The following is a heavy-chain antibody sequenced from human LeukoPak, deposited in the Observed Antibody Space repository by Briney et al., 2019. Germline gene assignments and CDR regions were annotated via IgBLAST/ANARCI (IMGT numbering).Heavy chain of an antibody. D-gene: IGHD3-3*01. Sequence: PGGSLRLSCTGSGFTFGDSGINWVRQAPGKGLEWVGFMRSKSYGGPPQYAASVRGRFTISRDDSKSIAYLQTNSLEIEDTALYYCTRAPDHDFWLDSWGQGTLVTVSS. CDR1: GFTFGDSG. CDR2: MRSKSYGGPP. J-gene: IGHJ4*02. CDR3: TRAPDHDFWLDS. V-gene: IGHV3-49*04.